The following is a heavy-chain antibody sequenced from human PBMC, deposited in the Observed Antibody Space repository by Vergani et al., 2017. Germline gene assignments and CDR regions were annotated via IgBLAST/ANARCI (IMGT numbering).Heavy chain of an antibody. V-gene: IGHV1-46*03. D-gene: IGHD3-9*01. CDR1: GYTFSNHY. Sequence: QVQVVQSGAEVKKSGASVKVSCKTSGYTFSNHYMHWVRQAPGQGLEWMGIINPSGGHTNYAQKFQGRVTMTRDTSPSTVYMELSSLRSEDTAIYYCARGDYGILTGYRYWGQGTLVTVSA. J-gene: IGHJ4*02. CDR3: ARGDYGILTGYRY. CDR2: INPSGGHT.